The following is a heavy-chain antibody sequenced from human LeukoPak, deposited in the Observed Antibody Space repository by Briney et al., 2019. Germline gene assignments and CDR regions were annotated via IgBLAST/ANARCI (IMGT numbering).Heavy chain of an antibody. CDR3: ASIPVAGTKGGDWFDP. J-gene: IGHJ5*02. CDR1: GGSISSGNYY. V-gene: IGHV4-39*01. Sequence: SQTLSLTCTVSGGSISSGNYYWSWIRQPPGKGLEWIGSIYYSGSTYYNPSLKSRVTISVDTSKDQFSLKLSSVTAADTAVYYCASIPVAGTKGGDWFDPWGQGTLVTVSS. D-gene: IGHD6-19*01. CDR2: IYYSGST.